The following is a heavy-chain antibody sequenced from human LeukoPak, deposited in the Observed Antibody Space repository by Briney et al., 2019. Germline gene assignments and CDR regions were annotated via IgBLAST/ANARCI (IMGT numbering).Heavy chain of an antibody. CDR1: GYTFTNYA. Sequence: ASVKVSCKASGYTFTNYAMHWVRQAPGQRLEWMGWINAGNGNTKYSQKFQGRVTITRDTSANTVYMELSSLRPEDTALYYCAREGSSSYLVFDYWGQGTLVTASS. J-gene: IGHJ4*02. V-gene: IGHV1-3*01. CDR3: AREGSSSYLVFDY. CDR2: INAGNGNT. D-gene: IGHD6-13*01.